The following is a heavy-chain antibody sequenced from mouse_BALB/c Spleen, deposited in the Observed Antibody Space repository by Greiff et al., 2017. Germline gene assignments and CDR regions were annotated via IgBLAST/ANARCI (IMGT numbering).Heavy chain of an antibody. D-gene: IGHD2-1*01. CDR2: INPSNGRT. V-gene: IGHV1S81*02. CDR1: GYTFTSYW. CDR3: ATYCNPAWFAY. J-gene: IGHJ3*01. Sequence: QVQLQQPGAELVKPGASVKLSCKASGYTFTSYWMHWVTQRPGQGLEWIGEINPSNGRTNYNEKFKRKATLTVDKSSSTAYMQLSSLTSEDSAVYYCATYCNPAWFAYWGQGTLVTVSA.